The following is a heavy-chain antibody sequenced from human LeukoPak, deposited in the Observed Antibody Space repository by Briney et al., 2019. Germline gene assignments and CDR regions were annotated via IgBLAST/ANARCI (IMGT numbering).Heavy chain of an antibody. Sequence: SETLSLTCAVSGYSISSGYYWGWIRQPPGKGLEWIGSIYHSGSTYYNPSLKSRVTIPVDTSKNQFSLKLSSVTAADTAVYYCARQGGSYSGNYWGQGTLVTVSS. V-gene: IGHV4-38-2*01. J-gene: IGHJ4*02. CDR2: IYHSGST. D-gene: IGHD1-26*01. CDR3: ARQGGSYSGNY. CDR1: GYSISSGYY.